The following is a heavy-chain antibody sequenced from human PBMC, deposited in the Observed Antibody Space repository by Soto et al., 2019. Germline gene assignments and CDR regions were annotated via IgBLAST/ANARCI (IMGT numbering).Heavy chain of an antibody. J-gene: IGHJ5*02. CDR2: ISGSGGST. V-gene: IGHV3-23*01. CDR1: GFTFSSYA. CDR3: AKDTVTVVPAAIAPVWFDP. Sequence: PGGSLRLSCAASGFTFSSYAMSWVRQAPGKGLEWVSAISGSGGSTYYADSVKGRFTISRDNSKNTLYLQMNSLRAEDTAVYYCAKDTVTVVPAAIAPVWFDPWGQGTLVTVSS. D-gene: IGHD2-2*02.